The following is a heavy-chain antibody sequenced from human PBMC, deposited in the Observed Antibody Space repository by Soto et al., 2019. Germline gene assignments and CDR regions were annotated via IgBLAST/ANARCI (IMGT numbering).Heavy chain of an antibody. CDR3: ARAGGYSRTTPNPRAYVMAV. Sequence: GGSLRLSCSASGFNISGYAMSWVSQAPGKGLEWVSMIRNSGGDTYYAESVKGRFTISRDNARNSLYLQMNSLRAEDTAVYYCARAGGYSRTTPNPRAYVMAVWGQGTTVTVSS. CDR1: GFNISGYA. D-gene: IGHD6-13*01. J-gene: IGHJ6*02. CDR2: IRNSGGDT. V-gene: IGHV3-21*01.